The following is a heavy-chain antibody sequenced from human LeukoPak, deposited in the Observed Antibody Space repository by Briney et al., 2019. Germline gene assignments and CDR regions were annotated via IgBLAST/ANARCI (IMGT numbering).Heavy chain of an antibody. Sequence: SETLSLTCTVYGASTSSYYWSWLRQPAGKGLEWLGRIYTSGSTNYNPSLKSRVPMSVDTSKNQFSLKLSSVTAADTAVDYCAGELPGYGSGSAPFDYWGQGTLVTVSS. V-gene: IGHV4-4*07. CDR1: GASTSSYY. CDR2: IYTSGST. J-gene: IGHJ4*02. D-gene: IGHD3-10*01. CDR3: AGELPGYGSGSAPFDY.